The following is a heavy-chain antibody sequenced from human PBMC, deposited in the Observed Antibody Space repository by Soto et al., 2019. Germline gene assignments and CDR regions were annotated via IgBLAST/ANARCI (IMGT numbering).Heavy chain of an antibody. D-gene: IGHD3-10*01. CDR1: GASVSSGNFH. CDR2: IQNGGNT. V-gene: IGHV4-61*01. Sequence: QVQLQESGPGVVKPSETLSLTCTVFGASVSSGNFHWSWIRQPPGRGLEWIGQIQNGGNTNCNSFLESRVTISIDTSKNQISLKLNSVSAADTATYYCVXQXAGSGGDGDWGQGTLVTVSS. J-gene: IGHJ4*02. CDR3: VXQXAGSGGDGD.